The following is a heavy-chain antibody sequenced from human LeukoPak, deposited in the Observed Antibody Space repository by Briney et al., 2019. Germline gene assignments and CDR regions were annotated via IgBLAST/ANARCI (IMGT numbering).Heavy chain of an antibody. V-gene: IGHV3-11*01. Sequence: GGSLRLSCAASGFTFSDYYMSWIRQAPGKGLEWLSYISSSGNTIYYADSVKGRFTISRDNAKNALYLQVNSLRAEDTAVYYCARYASSTWHKGGDYWGQGALVTVSS. CDR3: ARYASSTWHKGGDY. CDR2: ISSSGNTI. D-gene: IGHD6-13*01. CDR1: GFTFSDYY. J-gene: IGHJ4*02.